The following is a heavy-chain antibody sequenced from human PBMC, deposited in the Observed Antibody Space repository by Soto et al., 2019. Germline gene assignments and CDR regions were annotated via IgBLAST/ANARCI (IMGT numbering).Heavy chain of an antibody. D-gene: IGHD3-22*01. V-gene: IGHV4-39*01. CDR2: IYYSGST. Sequence: PSETLSLTCTVSGGSISSSSYYWGWIRQPPGKGLEWIGSIYYSGSTYYNPSLKSRVTISVDTSKNQFSLKLSSVTAADTAVYYCARHVGDYYDSSGYYPHDAFDIWGQGTMVTVSS. CDR3: ARHVGDYYDSSGYYPHDAFDI. J-gene: IGHJ3*02. CDR1: GGSISSSSYY.